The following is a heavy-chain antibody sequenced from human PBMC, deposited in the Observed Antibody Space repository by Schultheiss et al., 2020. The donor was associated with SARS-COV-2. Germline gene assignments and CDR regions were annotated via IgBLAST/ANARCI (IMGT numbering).Heavy chain of an antibody. J-gene: IGHJ6*02. V-gene: IGHV4-59*08. D-gene: IGHD2-21*01. CDR3: ARGIVAGVGYYGLDV. CDR2: IYYSGST. Sequence: SETLSLTCAVYGGSFSGYYWGWIRQPPGKGLEWIGYIYYSGSTNYNPSLKSRVTISVDTSKNQFSLKLSSVTAADAAVYYCARGIVAGVGYYGLDVWGQGTTVTVSS. CDR1: GGSFSGYY.